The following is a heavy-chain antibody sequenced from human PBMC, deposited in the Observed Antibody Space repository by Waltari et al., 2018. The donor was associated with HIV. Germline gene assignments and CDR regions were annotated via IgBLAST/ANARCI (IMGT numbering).Heavy chain of an antibody. CDR3: ARDKRDGGNHRAYFDY. V-gene: IGHV4-59*01. D-gene: IGHD2-15*01. CDR1: GGSISSYY. J-gene: IGHJ4*02. Sequence: QVQLQESGPGLVKPSETLSLTCTVSGGSISSYYWSWIRHPPGKGLEWIGYIYDSGSTNYNPSLKSRVTISVDTSKNQFSLKLSSVTAADTAVYYCARDKRDGGNHRAYFDYWGQGSLVTVSS. CDR2: IYDSGST.